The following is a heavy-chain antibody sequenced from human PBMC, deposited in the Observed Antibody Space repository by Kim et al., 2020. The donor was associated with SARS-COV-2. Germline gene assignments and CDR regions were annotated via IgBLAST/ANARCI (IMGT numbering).Heavy chain of an antibody. CDR2: INHSGST. V-gene: IGHV4-34*01. CDR3: ARDGPAYYYDSSGYYYFGWFDP. J-gene: IGHJ5*02. Sequence: SETLSLTCAVYGGSFSGYYWSWIRQPPGKGLEWIGEINHSGSTNYNPSLKSRVTISVDTSKNQFSLKLSSVTAADTAVYYCARDGPAYYYDSSGYYYFGWFDPWGQGTLVTVSS. CDR1: GGSFSGYY. D-gene: IGHD3-22*01.